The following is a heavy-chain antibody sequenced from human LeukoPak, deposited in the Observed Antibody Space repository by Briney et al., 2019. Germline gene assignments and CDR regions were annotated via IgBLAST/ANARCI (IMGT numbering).Heavy chain of an antibody. CDR3: ARVDVGIAVAVVDY. D-gene: IGHD6-19*01. J-gene: IGHJ4*02. CDR1: GDSISNSAYF. Sequence: SETLSLTCTVSGDSISNSAYFWGWIRQPPGQGLEWIGSIYYNGRSYSNPSLKTRVSLSIDTSKNQFSLRLSPATAADTAVYYCARVDVGIAVAVVDYWGQGTLVTVSS. CDR2: IYYNGRS. V-gene: IGHV4-39*02.